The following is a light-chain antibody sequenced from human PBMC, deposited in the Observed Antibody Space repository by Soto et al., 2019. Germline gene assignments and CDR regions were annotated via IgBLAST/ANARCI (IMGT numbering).Light chain of an antibody. CDR1: QDISNY. V-gene: IGKV1-33*01. J-gene: IGKJ4*01. Sequence: DIPMTQSPSSLSASVGDRVTITCQASQDISNYLNWYQQKPGKAPKLLIYDASNLETGVPSRFSGSGSGTDFTFTISSLQPEDIATYYCQQYWTFGGGTKVEIK. CDR2: DAS. CDR3: QQYWT.